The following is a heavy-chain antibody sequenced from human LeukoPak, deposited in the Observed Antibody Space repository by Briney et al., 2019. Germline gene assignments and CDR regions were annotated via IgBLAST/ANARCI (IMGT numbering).Heavy chain of an antibody. D-gene: IGHD2-2*01. J-gene: IGHJ3*02. CDR2: ISSSGSTI. CDR3: ARTGLQLTDAFDI. Sequence: PGGSLRLSCAASGFTFSSYEMNWVRQAPGKGLEWVSYISSSGSTIYYADSVKGRFTISRDNAKNSLYLQMNSLRAEDTAVYYCARTGLQLTDAFDIWGQGTMVTVSS. V-gene: IGHV3-48*03. CDR1: GFTFSSYE.